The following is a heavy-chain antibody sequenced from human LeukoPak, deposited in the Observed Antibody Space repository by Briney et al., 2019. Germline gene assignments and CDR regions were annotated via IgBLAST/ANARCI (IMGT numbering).Heavy chain of an antibody. CDR1: GGSISSSSYY. Sequence: PSETLSLTCTVSGGSISSSSYYWSWIRQPPGKGLEWIGYIYYSGSTNYNPSLKSRVTISVDTSKNQFSLKLSSVTAADTAVYYCARDFQGAFDIWGQGTMVTVSS. V-gene: IGHV4-61*01. CDR3: ARDFQGAFDI. J-gene: IGHJ3*02. CDR2: IYYSGST.